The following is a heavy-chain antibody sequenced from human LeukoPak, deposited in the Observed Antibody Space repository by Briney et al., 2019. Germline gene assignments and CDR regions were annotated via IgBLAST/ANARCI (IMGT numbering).Heavy chain of an antibody. D-gene: IGHD3-3*01. J-gene: IGHJ5*02. CDR2: IYTSGST. CDR3: ARGLGYYDFWSGYYTSAGTNWFDP. V-gene: IGHV4-61*02. CDR1: GGSISSGSYY. Sequence: PSETLSLTCTVSGGSISSGSYYWSWIRQPAGKGLEWIGRIYTSGSTNYNPSLKSRVTISVDTSKNQFSLKLSSVTAADTAVYYCARGLGYYDFWSGYYTSAGTNWFDPWGQGTLVTVSS.